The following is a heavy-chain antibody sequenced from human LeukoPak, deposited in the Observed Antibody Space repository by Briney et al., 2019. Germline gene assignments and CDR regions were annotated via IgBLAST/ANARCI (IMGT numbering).Heavy chain of an antibody. D-gene: IGHD2-2*01. J-gene: IGHJ6*03. CDR3: ARGISTGHYYYMDV. CDR2: ISYDGSNK. CDR1: GFTFSSYA. V-gene: IGHV3-30*03. Sequence: GGSLRLSCAASGFTFSSYAMSWVRQAPGKGLEWVAVISYDGSNKYYADSVKGRFTISRDNSKNTLYLQMNSLRAEDTAVYFCARGISTGHYYYMDVWGKGTTVAVSS.